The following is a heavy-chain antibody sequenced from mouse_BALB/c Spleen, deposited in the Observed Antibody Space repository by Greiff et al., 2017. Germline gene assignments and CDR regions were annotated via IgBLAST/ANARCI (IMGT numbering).Heavy chain of an antibody. CDR2: IDPENGDT. D-gene: IGHD1-1*01. V-gene: IGHV14-4*02. J-gene: IGHJ3*01. CDR1: GFNIKDYY. Sequence: EVQVVESGAELVRSGASVKLSCTASGFNIKDYYMHWVKQRPEQGLEWIGWIDPENGDTEYAPKFQGKATMTADTSSNTAYLQLSSLTSEDTAVYYCSYGSPSFAYWGQGTLVTVSA. CDR3: SYGSPSFAY.